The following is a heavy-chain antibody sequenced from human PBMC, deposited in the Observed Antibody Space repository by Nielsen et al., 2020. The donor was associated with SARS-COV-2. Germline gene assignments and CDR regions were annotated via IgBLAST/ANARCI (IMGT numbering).Heavy chain of an antibody. Sequence: SLKISCAASGFTFDDYAMHWVRQAPGKGLEWVSGISWNSGSIGYADSVKGRFTISRDNAKNSLYLQMNSLRAEDTALYYCASSGDYYYMDVWGKGTTVTVSS. D-gene: IGHD6-25*01. CDR2: ISWNSGSI. CDR3: ASSGDYYYMDV. J-gene: IGHJ6*03. V-gene: IGHV3-9*01. CDR1: GFTFDDYA.